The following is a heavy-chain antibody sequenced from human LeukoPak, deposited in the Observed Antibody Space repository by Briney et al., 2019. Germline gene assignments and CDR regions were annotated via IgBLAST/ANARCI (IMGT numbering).Heavy chain of an antibody. V-gene: IGHV3-23*01. Sequence: GGSLRLSCAASGFTFSSYAMSWVRQAPGKGLEWVSAISGSGGSTYYADSVKGRFTISRDNSKNTLYLQMNSLRAEDTAVYYCAKDPHLERGATYYYYGMDVWGQGTTVTVSS. CDR1: GFTFSSYA. J-gene: IGHJ6*02. CDR2: ISGSGGST. D-gene: IGHD1-1*01. CDR3: AKDPHLERGATYYYYGMDV.